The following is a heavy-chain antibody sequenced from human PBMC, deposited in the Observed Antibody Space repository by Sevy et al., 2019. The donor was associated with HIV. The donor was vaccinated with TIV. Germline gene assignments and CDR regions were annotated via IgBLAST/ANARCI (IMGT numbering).Heavy chain of an antibody. V-gene: IGHV3-21*06. D-gene: IGHD3-22*01. Sequence: GGSLRLSCATSGFHFNYHDMHWVRQAPGKGLEWISSISSNSKYLYYADSVKGRFTVSRDNASSSLFLQLSDLRAGDTAVYYRARETGAAYYSDTSGFDYWGQGTLVTVSS. CDR3: ARETGAAYYSDTSGFDY. CDR2: ISSNSKYL. CDR1: GFHFNYHD. J-gene: IGHJ4*02.